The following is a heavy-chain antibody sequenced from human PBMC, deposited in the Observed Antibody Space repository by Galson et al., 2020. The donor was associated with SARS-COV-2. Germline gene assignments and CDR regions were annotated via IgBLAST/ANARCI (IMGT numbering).Heavy chain of an antibody. V-gene: IGHV3-9*01. J-gene: IGHJ4*02. CDR1: GFTFDDYA. D-gene: IGHD6-19*01. Sequence: GGSLRLSCAASGFTFDDYAMHWVRQAPGKGLDWVSGISWNSGSIGYADSVKGRFTISRDNAKNSLYLQMNSLRAEDTAVYYCAREYSSGIGGDYWGQGTLVTVSS. CDR3: AREYSSGIGGDY. CDR2: ISWNSGSI.